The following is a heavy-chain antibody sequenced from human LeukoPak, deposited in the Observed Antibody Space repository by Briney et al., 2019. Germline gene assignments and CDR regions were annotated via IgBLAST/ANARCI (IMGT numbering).Heavy chain of an antibody. CDR1: GFTFSSYA. D-gene: IGHD2/OR15-2a*01. Sequence: GGSLRLSCAASGFTFSSYAMSWVRQAPGKGLEWVSAISGSGGSTYYADSVKGRFTISRDNSKNTLYLQTNSLRAEDTAVYYCAKDTSRSSNYYFDYWGQGTLVTVSS. J-gene: IGHJ4*02. CDR2: ISGSGGST. V-gene: IGHV3-23*01. CDR3: AKDTSRSSNYYFDY.